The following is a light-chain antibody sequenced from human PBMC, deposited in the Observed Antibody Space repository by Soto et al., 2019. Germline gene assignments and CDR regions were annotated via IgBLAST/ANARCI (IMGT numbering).Light chain of an antibody. CDR3: GTWDSSLSAVV. Sequence: QSVLTQPPSVSAAPGQKVTISCSGSSSNIGNNYVSWYQQLPGTAPKLLIYGNDKRPSGIPDRFSGSKSGTSATLGITGLQTGDEADYYCGTWDSSLSAVVFGGGTKFTVL. CDR2: GND. J-gene: IGLJ2*01. V-gene: IGLV1-51*01. CDR1: SSNIGNNY.